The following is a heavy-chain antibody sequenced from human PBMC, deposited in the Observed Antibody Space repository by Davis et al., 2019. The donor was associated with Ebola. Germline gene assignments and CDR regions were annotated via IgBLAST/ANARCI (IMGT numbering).Heavy chain of an antibody. Sequence: GESLKISCKVSGYTFTSHWISWVRQMPGKGLEWIGRIDPSNSYTDYSPSFQGHVTISADKSISTAYLQWSSLKASDTAMYYCARDPIQLWPYYFDYWGQGTLVTVSS. J-gene: IGHJ4*02. CDR2: IDPSNSYT. CDR3: ARDPIQLWPYYFDY. CDR1: GYTFTSHW. V-gene: IGHV5-10-1*01. D-gene: IGHD5-18*01.